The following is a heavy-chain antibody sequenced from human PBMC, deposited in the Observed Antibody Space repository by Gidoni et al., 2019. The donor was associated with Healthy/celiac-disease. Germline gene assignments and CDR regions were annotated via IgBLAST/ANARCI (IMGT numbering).Heavy chain of an antibody. D-gene: IGHD3-10*01. J-gene: IGHJ3*02. CDR3: ARDRGKWFGEFDAFDI. Sequence: QVQLVESGGGVVQPGRSLRLSCAASGFTFRSYAMHWVRQAPGKGLEWVALISYDGSNKYYADSVKGRFTISRDNSKNTLYLQMNSLRAEDTAVYYCARDRGKWFGEFDAFDIWGQGTMVTVSS. CDR2: ISYDGSNK. CDR1: GFTFRSYA. V-gene: IGHV3-30-3*01.